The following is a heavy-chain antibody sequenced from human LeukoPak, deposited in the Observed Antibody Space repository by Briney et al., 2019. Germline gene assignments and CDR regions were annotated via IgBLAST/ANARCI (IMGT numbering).Heavy chain of an antibody. J-gene: IGHJ4*02. V-gene: IGHV3-21*01. CDR2: ISTISSYI. CDR3: ARDLYGDYAFDF. D-gene: IGHD4-17*01. Sequence: GGSLRLSCVASGFTFSTYSMNWVRQAPGKGLEWVSSISTISSYIYFADSLKGRFTISRDNAKNSLYLQMNSLRAEDTAVYYCARDLYGDYAFDFWGQGTMVTVPS. CDR1: GFTFSTYS.